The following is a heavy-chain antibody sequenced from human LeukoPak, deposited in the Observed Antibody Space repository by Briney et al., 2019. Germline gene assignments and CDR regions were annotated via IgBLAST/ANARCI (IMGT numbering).Heavy chain of an antibody. Sequence: QAGGSLRLSCAASGFTLSSYSMNWVRQAPGKGLEWASYISSSGSTIYYADSVKGRFTISRDNAKNSLYLQMNSLRAEDTAVYYCAELGITMIGGVWGKGTTVTISS. V-gene: IGHV3-48*04. J-gene: IGHJ6*04. CDR1: GFTLSSYS. CDR2: ISSSGSTI. CDR3: AELGITMIGGV. D-gene: IGHD3-10*02.